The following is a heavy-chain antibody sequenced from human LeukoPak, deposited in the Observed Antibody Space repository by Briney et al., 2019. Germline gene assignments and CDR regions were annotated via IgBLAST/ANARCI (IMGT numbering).Heavy chain of an antibody. Sequence: PGGSLRLSCSASGFVFSDYPLHWIRQSPGKGPEWVAVISFDGSHQYYADSVKGRFTVSGDTSKNTLFLQTHSLRPGDTAVYYCVREDTPATANYWGQGTLVTISS. CDR3: VREDTPATANY. D-gene: IGHD2-21*02. V-gene: IGHV3-30*07. J-gene: IGHJ4*02. CDR2: ISFDGSHQ. CDR1: GFVFSDYP.